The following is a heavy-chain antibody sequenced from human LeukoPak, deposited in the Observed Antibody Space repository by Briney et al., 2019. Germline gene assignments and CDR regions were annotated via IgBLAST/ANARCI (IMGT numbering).Heavy chain of an antibody. D-gene: IGHD6-6*01. Sequence: SQTLSLTCAISGDSISSNSAAWNWTRQSPSSGLEWLGRTYYRSKWYNDYAVSVKSRITINPDTSKNQFSLQLNSVIPEDTAVYYCARRDSTSASLDYWGQGTLVTVSS. CDR2: TYYRSKWYN. CDR1: GDSISSNSAA. V-gene: IGHV6-1*01. J-gene: IGHJ4*02. CDR3: ARRDSTSASLDY.